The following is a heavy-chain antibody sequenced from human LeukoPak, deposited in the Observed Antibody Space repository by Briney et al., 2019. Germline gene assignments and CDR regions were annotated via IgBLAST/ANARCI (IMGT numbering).Heavy chain of an antibody. Sequence: GASVKVSCKASGGTFSSYAISWVRQAPGQGHEWMGRIIPILGIANYAQKFQGRVTITADKSTSTAYMELSSLRSEDTAVYYCARDLRGSYSYYYYGMDVWGQGTTVTVSS. J-gene: IGHJ6*02. V-gene: IGHV1-69*04. CDR2: IIPILGIA. CDR1: GGTFSSYA. CDR3: ARDLRGSYSYYYYGMDV. D-gene: IGHD1-26*01.